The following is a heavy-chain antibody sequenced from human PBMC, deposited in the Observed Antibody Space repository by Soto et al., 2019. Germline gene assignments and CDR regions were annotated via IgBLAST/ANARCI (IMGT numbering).Heavy chain of an antibody. CDR2: ISSSSSYI. J-gene: IGHJ5*02. V-gene: IGHV3-21*01. D-gene: IGHD6-6*01. Sequence: GGSLRLSCAASGFTFSSYSMNWVRQAPGKGLEWVSSISSSSSYIYYADSVKGRFTISRDNAKNSLYLQMNSLRAEDTAVYYCARPTTSIAARPGWFDPWGQGTLVTVSS. CDR1: GFTFSSYS. CDR3: ARPTTSIAARPGWFDP.